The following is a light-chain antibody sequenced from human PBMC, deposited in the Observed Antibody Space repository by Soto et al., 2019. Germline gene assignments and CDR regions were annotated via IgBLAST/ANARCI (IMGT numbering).Light chain of an antibody. CDR1: QSVSIY. Sequence: EMVMTQSPATLFVSPGGRATPLCRASQSVSIYVAWYQQKPGLAPRLLIYDASTRAAGIPARFSGSGSGTEFSLTISSLQSEDFAVYYCQQYHDWPRTFGQGTKVDIK. CDR3: QQYHDWPRT. V-gene: IGKV3-15*01. J-gene: IGKJ1*01. CDR2: DAS.